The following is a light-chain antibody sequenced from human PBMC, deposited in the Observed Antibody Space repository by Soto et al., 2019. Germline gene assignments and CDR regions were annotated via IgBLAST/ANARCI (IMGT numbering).Light chain of an antibody. Sequence: QSVLTQPPSASGSFGQSVTISCTGTSSDVGGYNYVSWYQQHPGKAPKLMIYEVSERPSGVPDRFSGSKSGNTASLTVSGLQADEDVDYYCSSYSGTNYHYVFGTGTKVTVL. V-gene: IGLV2-8*01. CDR3: SSYSGTNYHYV. J-gene: IGLJ1*01. CDR2: EVS. CDR1: SSDVGGYNY.